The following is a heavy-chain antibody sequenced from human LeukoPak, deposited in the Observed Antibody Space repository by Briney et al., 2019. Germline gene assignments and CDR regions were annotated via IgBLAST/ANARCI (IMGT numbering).Heavy chain of an antibody. Sequence: GGSLRLSCAASGFTFSAYWMHWVRQVPGKGLVWVSRINNDGTATFFADSVKGRFTISRDNAKNTLYLQMDSLRAEDTAVYYCAKDLEWDSLPGYFQHWGQGTLVTVSS. J-gene: IGHJ1*01. CDR3: AKDLEWDSLPGYFQH. D-gene: IGHD3-3*01. V-gene: IGHV3-74*01. CDR1: GFTFSAYW. CDR2: INNDGTAT.